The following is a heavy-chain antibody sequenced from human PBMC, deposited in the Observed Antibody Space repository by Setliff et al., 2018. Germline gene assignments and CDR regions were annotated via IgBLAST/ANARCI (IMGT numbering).Heavy chain of an antibody. CDR2: VYHSGST. Sequence: SETLSLTCTVSGYSISSGYYWGWIRQPPGKGLEWIGSVYHSGSTYYNPSLKSRVTISVDTSKNQFSLKLSSVTAADTAVYYCARGKRATMVRGVVGGYYYYGMDVWGQGTTVTV. D-gene: IGHD3-10*01. J-gene: IGHJ6*02. CDR3: ARGKRATMVRGVVGGYYYYGMDV. CDR1: GYSISSGYY. V-gene: IGHV4-38-2*02.